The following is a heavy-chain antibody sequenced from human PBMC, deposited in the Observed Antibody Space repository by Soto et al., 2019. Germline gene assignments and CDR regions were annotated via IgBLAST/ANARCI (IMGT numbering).Heavy chain of an antibody. Sequence: ARSLRLSFAVSGFTLSSYSMTWVRQAPGKGLEWVSAISGSGGSTYYADSVKVRFTISRDNSKNTLYLQMNSLRAEDTAVYYCAKHTSGYDAFDIWGQGTMGTV. CDR1: GFTLSSYS. CDR2: ISGSGGST. V-gene: IGHV3-23*01. J-gene: IGHJ3*02. CDR3: AKHTSGYDAFDI. D-gene: IGHD3-22*01.